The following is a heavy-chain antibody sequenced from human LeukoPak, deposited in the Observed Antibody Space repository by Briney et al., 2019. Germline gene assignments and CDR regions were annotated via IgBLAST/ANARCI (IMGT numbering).Heavy chain of an antibody. Sequence: PGXXLRLSCAASGFTFSSYAMSWVRQAPGKGLEWVSAISGSGGSTYYGDSVKGRFTISRDNSKNTLYLQMNSLRAEDTAVYYCAKDSDYDFWSGYYPLGYWGQGTLVTVSS. CDR1: GFTFSSYA. CDR2: ISGSGGST. V-gene: IGHV3-23*01. J-gene: IGHJ4*02. D-gene: IGHD3-3*01. CDR3: AKDSDYDFWSGYYPLGY.